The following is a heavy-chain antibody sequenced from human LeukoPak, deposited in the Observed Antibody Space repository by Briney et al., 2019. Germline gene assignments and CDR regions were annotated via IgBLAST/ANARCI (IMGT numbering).Heavy chain of an antibody. Sequence: GGSLRLSCAASGFTFSDYYMSWVRQAPGKGLEWVSAISGSGGSTYYADSVKGRFTISRDNSKNTLYLQMNSLRAEDTAVYYCAKDPSGSYYFDYWGQGTLVTVSS. CDR3: AKDPSGSYYFDY. V-gene: IGHV3-23*01. CDR2: ISGSGGST. CDR1: GFTFSDYY. J-gene: IGHJ4*02. D-gene: IGHD3-10*01.